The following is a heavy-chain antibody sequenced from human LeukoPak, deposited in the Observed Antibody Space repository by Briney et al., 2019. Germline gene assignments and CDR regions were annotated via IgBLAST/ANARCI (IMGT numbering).Heavy chain of an antibody. D-gene: IGHD4-17*01. Sequence: GASLRLSCAASGFTFSSYAMSWVRQAPGKGLEWVSAISGSGGSTYYADSVKGRFTISRDNSKNTLYLQMNSLGAEDTAVYYCAKPLLDYGDYDYWGQGTLVTVSS. CDR1: GFTFSSYA. CDR3: AKPLLDYGDYDY. CDR2: ISGSGGST. J-gene: IGHJ4*02. V-gene: IGHV3-23*01.